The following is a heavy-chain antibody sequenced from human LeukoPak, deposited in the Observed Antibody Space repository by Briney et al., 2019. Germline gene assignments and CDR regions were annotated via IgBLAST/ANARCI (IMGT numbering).Heavy chain of an antibody. D-gene: IGHD5-24*01. Sequence: GGSLRLSCAASGFTFSSYAMSWVRQAPGKGLEWVSAISGSGGSTYYADSVKGRFTISRDNSKNTLYLQMNSLRAEDTAVYYCAKVPSVRWLQPRFQHWGQGTLVTVSS. J-gene: IGHJ1*01. CDR2: ISGSGGST. CDR3: AKVPSVRWLQPRFQH. V-gene: IGHV3-23*01. CDR1: GFTFSSYA.